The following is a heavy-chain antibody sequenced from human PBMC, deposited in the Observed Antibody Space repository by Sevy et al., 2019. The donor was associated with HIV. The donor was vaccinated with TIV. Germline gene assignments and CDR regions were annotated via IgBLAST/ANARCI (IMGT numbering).Heavy chain of an antibody. J-gene: IGHJ3*02. CDR1: GSTFTSYA. CDR2: ISGSESST. Sequence: GGSLRLSCAASGSTFTSYAMSWVRQAPGKGLEWVSAISGSESSTYYADSVKGRFTISRDNSKNTLYLQMNNLRAEDTALYYCAKDIVVVVGDAFDIWGQGTMVTVSS. D-gene: IGHD2-2*01. CDR3: AKDIVVVVGDAFDI. V-gene: IGHV3-23*01.